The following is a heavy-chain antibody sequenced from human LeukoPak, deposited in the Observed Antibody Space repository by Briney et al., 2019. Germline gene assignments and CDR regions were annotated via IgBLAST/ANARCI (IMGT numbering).Heavy chain of an antibody. V-gene: IGHV3-33*01. D-gene: IGHD3-22*01. Sequence: GGSLRLSCAAPGFTFSSYGMHCVRQAPGKGLEWVSVIWYDGSNKYYADSVKGRFTISRDNSKNTLYLQMNSLRAEDTAVYYCASGGTYYYDSMVDYWGQGTLVTVSS. J-gene: IGHJ4*02. CDR3: ASGGTYYYDSMVDY. CDR2: IWYDGSNK. CDR1: GFTFSSYG.